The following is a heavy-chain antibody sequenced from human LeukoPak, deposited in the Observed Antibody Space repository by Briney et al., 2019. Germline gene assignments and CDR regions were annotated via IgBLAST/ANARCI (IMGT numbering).Heavy chain of an antibody. J-gene: IGHJ3*02. CDR3: ARALDIVLMVYEGRAFDI. Sequence: SQTLSLTCTVSGGSISSGGYYWRWVRQHRGKGLEWIGYIYYSGSTYYHPSLKSQVTISVKRYKNQFYLKLSYVRTAGTAVYYCARALDIVLMVYEGRAFDIWGQGTMVTVSS. CDR1: GGSISSGGYY. D-gene: IGHD2-8*01. V-gene: IGHV4-31*01. CDR2: IYYSGST.